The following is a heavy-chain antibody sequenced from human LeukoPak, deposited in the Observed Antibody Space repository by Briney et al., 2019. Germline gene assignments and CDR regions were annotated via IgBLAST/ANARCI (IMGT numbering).Heavy chain of an antibody. J-gene: IGHJ2*01. V-gene: IGHV1-18*01. CDR2: MSTDKDDT. D-gene: IGHD2-21*02. CDR3: VRDCASDCSIKGHYFFDL. Sequence: ASVKVSCKASGYTFTKYGLTWVRQAPGQGLEWMGWMSTDKDDTYYAQNYQGRVTMTIDTSTSTAYMELRSLTSDDTAVYYCVRDCASDCSIKGHYFFDLWGRGTLVTVSS. CDR1: GYTFTKYG.